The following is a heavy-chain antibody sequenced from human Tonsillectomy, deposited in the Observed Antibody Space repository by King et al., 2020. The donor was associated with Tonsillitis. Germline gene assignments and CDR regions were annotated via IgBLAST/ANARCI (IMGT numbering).Heavy chain of an antibody. V-gene: IGHV3-23*03. Sequence: VQLVESGGGLVQPGGSLRLACVASGFTFSSYAMSWVRQAPGKGLEWVSVIYSGGSSTYYADSVKGRFTISRDNSKNTLYLQMNSLRAEDTAIYYCAKAALIQLWPDFDYWGQGSLVPVSS. D-gene: IGHD5-18*01. CDR1: GFTFSSYA. J-gene: IGHJ4*02. CDR3: AKAALIQLWPDFDY. CDR2: IYSGGSST.